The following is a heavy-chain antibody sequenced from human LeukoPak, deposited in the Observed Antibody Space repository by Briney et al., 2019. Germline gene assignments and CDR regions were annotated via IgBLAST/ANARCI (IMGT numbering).Heavy chain of an antibody. V-gene: IGHV3-23*01. J-gene: IGHJ4*02. CDR2: ISGSGGST. D-gene: IGHD2-21*02. CDR1: GFTFSSYA. Sequence: GGSLRLSCAASGFTFSSYAMSWVRQAPGKGLEWVSAISGSGGSTYYADSVKGRFTISRDNSKNTLYLQMNSLRAEDTAVYYCANVTGIYCAGDCRYFDYWGQGTLVTVSS. CDR3: ANVTGIYCAGDCRYFDY.